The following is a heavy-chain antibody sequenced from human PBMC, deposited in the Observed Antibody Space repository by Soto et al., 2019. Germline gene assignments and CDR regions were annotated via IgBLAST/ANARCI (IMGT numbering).Heavy chain of an antibody. CDR2: ISYNGNT. D-gene: IGHD3-16*01. J-gene: IGHJ6*02. Sequence: QVQLQESGPGLVKPAETLSLTCSVSGGSISSNDWSWIRQPPGKGLEYIGYISYNGNTNYKPSLKSRATSSVDTSKNQFSLKMSSVTAADTAVYYCARVSYHYVWGSSTGMDVWGQGTTVTVSS. CDR3: ARVSYHYVWGSSTGMDV. CDR1: GGSISSND. V-gene: IGHV4-59*01.